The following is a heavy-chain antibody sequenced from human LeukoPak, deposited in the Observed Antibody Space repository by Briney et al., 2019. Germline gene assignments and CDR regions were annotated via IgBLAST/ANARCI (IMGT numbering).Heavy chain of an antibody. V-gene: IGHV1-18*01. D-gene: IGHD1-26*01. CDR2: ISAYNGNT. CDR1: GYTFTSYG. J-gene: IGHJ4*02. Sequence: ASVKVSCKASGYTFTSYGISWVRQAPGQGLEWMGWISAYNGNTNYAQKLQGRVTMTTDTPTSTAYMELRSLRSDDTAVYYCARYSSSGSYYQLIDYWGQGTLVTVSS. CDR3: ARYSSSGSYYQLIDY.